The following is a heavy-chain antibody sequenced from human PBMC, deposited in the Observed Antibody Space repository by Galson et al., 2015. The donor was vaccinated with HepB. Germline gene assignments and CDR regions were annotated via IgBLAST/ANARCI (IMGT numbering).Heavy chain of an antibody. Sequence: TLSLTCAVSGGSISSGGYSWSWIRQPPGKGLEWIGYIYHSGSTYYNPSLKSRVTISVDRSKNQFSLKLSSVTAADTAVYYCARTTYYYDSSGYTRAFDIWGQGTMVTVSS. CDR3: ARTTYYYDSSGYTRAFDI. CDR2: IYHSGST. CDR1: GGSISSGGYS. J-gene: IGHJ3*02. D-gene: IGHD3-22*01. V-gene: IGHV4-30-2*01.